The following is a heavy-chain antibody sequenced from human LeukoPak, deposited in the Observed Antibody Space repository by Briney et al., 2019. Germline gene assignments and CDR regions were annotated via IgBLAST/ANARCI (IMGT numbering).Heavy chain of an antibody. CDR3: ARVPTVISALWDY. J-gene: IGHJ4*02. CDR1: GCTFTSYA. D-gene: IGHD4-17*01. V-gene: IGHV1-3*01. CDR2: INAGNGNT. Sequence: ASVKVSCTASGCTFTSYAMHWVRQAPGQRLEWMGWINAGNGNTKYSQKFQGRVTITRDTSASKVYMELSSLRSEDTAVYYCARVPTVISALWDYWGQGTLVTVSS.